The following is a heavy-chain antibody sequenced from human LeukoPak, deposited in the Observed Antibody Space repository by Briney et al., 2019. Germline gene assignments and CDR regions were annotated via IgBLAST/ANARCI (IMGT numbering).Heavy chain of an antibody. CDR2: INPNSGGT. V-gene: IGHV1-2*02. Sequence: ASVKVSCKASGYTFTGYYMHWVRQAPGQGLEWMGWINPNSGGTSYAQKFQGRVTMTRDTSISTAYMELSRLRSDDTAVYYCAKATSMENLDYWGQGTLVTVSS. J-gene: IGHJ4*02. CDR3: AKATSMENLDY. D-gene: IGHD5-18*01. CDR1: GYTFTGYY.